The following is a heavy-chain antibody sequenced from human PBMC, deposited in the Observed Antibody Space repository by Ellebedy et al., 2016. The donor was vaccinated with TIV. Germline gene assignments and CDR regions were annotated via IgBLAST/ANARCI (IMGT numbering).Heavy chain of an antibody. J-gene: IGHJ4*02. Sequence: PGGSLRLSCAASGFSFANCATHWVRQAPGKGLEWVGLISFDGSNEKYADSVKGRFTIARDNSKNTLYLRLNSLRPEDTAIYYCAIAYNWNLDYWGQGTLVTVSS. V-gene: IGHV3-30-3*01. CDR2: ISFDGSNE. D-gene: IGHD1-20*01. CDR3: AIAYNWNLDY. CDR1: GFSFANCA.